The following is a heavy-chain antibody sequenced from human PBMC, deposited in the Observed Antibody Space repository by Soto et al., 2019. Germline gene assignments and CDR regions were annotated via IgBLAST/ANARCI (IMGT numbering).Heavy chain of an antibody. D-gene: IGHD5-12*01. Sequence: PGESLKISGKGSGYSFTSYWIGWVRQMPGKGLEWMGIIYPGDSDTRYSPPFQGQVTISADKSISTAYLQWSSLKASDTAMYYCASSTVEMATIYYYYGMDVWGQGTTVTVSS. CDR1: GYSFTSYW. CDR3: ASSTVEMATIYYYYGMDV. CDR2: IYPGDSDT. J-gene: IGHJ6*02. V-gene: IGHV5-51*01.